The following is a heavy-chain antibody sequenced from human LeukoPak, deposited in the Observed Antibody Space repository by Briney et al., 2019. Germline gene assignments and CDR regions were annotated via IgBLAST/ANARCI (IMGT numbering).Heavy chain of an antibody. CDR1: GGSISSYY. D-gene: IGHD3-10*01. J-gene: IGHJ5*02. CDR2: IYYSGST. CDR3: ARYFGGYYGSGSYLGYNWLDP. V-gene: IGHV4-59*08. Sequence: SETLSLTCTVSGGSISSYYRSWIRQPPGKGLEWIGYIYYSGSTNYNPSLKSRVTISVDTSKNQFSLKLSSVTAADTAVYYCARYFGGYYGSGSYLGYNWLDPWGQGTLVTVSS.